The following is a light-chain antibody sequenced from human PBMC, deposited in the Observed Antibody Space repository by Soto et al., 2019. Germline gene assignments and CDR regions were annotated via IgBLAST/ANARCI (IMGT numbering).Light chain of an antibody. CDR2: AAS. CDR1: QGISNY. CDR3: QKHNRAPLT. Sequence: DIQMTQSPSSLSASVGDRVTITCRASQGISNYLAWYQQKPGKVPKLLLYAASTLQSGVPSRFSGSGSGKELNITNSRRQPEEAATYYIQKHNRAPLTFGGGTKVEIK. J-gene: IGKJ4*01. V-gene: IGKV1-27*01.